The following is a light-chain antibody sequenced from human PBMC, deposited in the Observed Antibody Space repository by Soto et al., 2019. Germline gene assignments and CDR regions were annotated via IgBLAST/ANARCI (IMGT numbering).Light chain of an antibody. CDR1: QSVSSSY. J-gene: IGKJ1*01. CDR2: GAS. CDR3: QQYGSSPWT. V-gene: IGKV3-20*01. Sequence: IVLTQSPGPLSLSQGERATLSCRASQSVSSSYLAWYQQKPGQAPRLLIYGASSRATGIPDRFSGSGSGTDFTRTISRLEPEDFAVYYCQQYGSSPWTFGQGTKVDI.